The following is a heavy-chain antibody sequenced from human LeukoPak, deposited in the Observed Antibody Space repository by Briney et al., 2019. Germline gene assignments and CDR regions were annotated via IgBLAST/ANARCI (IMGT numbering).Heavy chain of an antibody. J-gene: IGHJ4*02. V-gene: IGHV3-21*01. D-gene: IGHD1-26*01. CDR3: ARAPQGSYPTDY. CDR1: GFTFSSYS. Sequence: GGSLRLSCAASGFTFSSYSMNWVRQAPGKGLEWVSSISSSSSYIYYADSVKGRFTISRDNAKNSLYLQMNSVRAEDTAVYYCARAPQGSYPTDYWGQGTLVTVSS. CDR2: ISSSSSYI.